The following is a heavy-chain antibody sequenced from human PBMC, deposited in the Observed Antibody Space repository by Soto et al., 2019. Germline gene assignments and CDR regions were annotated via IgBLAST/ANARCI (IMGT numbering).Heavy chain of an antibody. J-gene: IGHJ4*02. V-gene: IGHV1-58*02. CDR1: GGTFSSYA. Sequence: ASVKVSCKASGGTFSSYAISWVRQAPGQGLEWIGWIVVGSGNTNYAQKFQERVTITRDMSTSTAYMELSSLRSEDTAVYYCAADRWTGTTYLDYWGQGTLVTVSS. CDR2: IVVGSGNT. CDR3: AADRWTGTTYLDY. D-gene: IGHD1-1*01.